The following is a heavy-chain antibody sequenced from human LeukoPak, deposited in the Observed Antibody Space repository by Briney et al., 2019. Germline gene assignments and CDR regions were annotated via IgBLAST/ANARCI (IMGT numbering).Heavy chain of an antibody. CDR2: INWNGGST. V-gene: IGHV3-20*04. D-gene: IGHD3-22*01. CDR1: GFSFDDYG. J-gene: IGHJ4*02. CDR3: ARDGLGDSSGYFFSNYFDY. Sequence: PGGSLRLSCAASGFSFDDYGMSWVRHAPGKGLEWVSGINWNGGSTDYADSVKGRFTISRDNAKNSLYLQINSLRAEDTAFYYCARDGLGDSSGYFFSNYFDYWGQGTLVTVSS.